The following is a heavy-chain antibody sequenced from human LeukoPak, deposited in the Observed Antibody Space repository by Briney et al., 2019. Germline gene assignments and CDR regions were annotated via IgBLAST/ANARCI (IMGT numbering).Heavy chain of an antibody. CDR1: GYTFTGYY. CDR2: INPNSGGT. CDR3: ARDPGYDFWSGYRWNLYYYYGMDV. V-gene: IGHV1-2*02. J-gene: IGHJ6*02. D-gene: IGHD3-3*01. Sequence: ASVTVSCKASGYTFTGYYMHWVRQAPGQGLEWMGWINPNSGGTNYAQKFQGRVTMTRDTSISTAYMELSRLRSDDTAVYYCARDPGYDFWSGYRWNLYYYYGMDVWGQGTTVTVSS.